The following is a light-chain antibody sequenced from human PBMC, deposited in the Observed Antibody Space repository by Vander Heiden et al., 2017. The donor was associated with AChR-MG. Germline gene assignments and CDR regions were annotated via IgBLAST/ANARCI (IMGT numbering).Light chain of an antibody. J-gene: IGLJ3*02. CDR3: SSYTSSNTLV. CDR2: EVS. V-gene: IGLV2-14*03. CDR1: SSDVGDDNY. Sequence: QSALTQPASVSGSPGQSITISCTGTSSDVGDDNYVSWYQQHPGKAPKLMSYEVSNRPSGVSNRFSGSKSGNTASLTISGLQAEDEADYYCSSYTSSNTLVFGGGTKLTVL.